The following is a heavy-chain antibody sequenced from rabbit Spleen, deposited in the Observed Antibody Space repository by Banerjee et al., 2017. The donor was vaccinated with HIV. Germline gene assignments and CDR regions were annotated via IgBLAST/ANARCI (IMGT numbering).Heavy chain of an antibody. CDR2: IYSGSSGFT. V-gene: IGHV1S40*01. CDR1: GFSFSSYYY. D-gene: IGHD1-1*01. J-gene: IGHJ6*01. CDR3: ARDTSSSFSSYGMDL. Sequence: QSLEESGGDLVQPEGSLTLTCTASGFSFSSYYYMCWVRQSPGKGLEWIGCIYSGSSGFTYYATWAIGRFTCSKPSSTTVTLQMTRLTAADTATYFCARDTSSSFSSYGMDLWGQGTLVTVS.